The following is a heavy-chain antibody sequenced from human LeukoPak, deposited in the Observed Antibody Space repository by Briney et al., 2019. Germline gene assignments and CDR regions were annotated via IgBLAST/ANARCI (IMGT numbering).Heavy chain of an antibody. V-gene: IGHV4-59*08. Sequence: PSETLSLTCTVSGGSISSYYWSWIRQPPGKGLEWIGYIYYSGSTNYNPSLKSRVTISVDTSKNQFSLKLSSVTAADTAVYYCARYSGSYDQYFDYWGQGTLVTVSS. CDR1: GGSISSYY. CDR3: ARYSGSYDQYFDY. CDR2: IYYSGST. J-gene: IGHJ4*02. D-gene: IGHD1-26*01.